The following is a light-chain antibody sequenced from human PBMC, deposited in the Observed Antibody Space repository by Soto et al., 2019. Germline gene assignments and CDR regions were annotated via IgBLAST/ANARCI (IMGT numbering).Light chain of an antibody. CDR1: QDIKTY. CDR3: QHLNNCPLFT. CDR2: GTF. V-gene: IGKV1D-13*01. J-gene: IGKJ3*01. Sequence: AIPLTQSPSSLSASVGDRVSITCRASQDIKTYLAWHQQKQGKAPKLLISGTFNFQRGVPSRLIGSGAGTDFTLPTSRLQPEEFVTYYWQHLNNCPLFTFGPGTKVDLE.